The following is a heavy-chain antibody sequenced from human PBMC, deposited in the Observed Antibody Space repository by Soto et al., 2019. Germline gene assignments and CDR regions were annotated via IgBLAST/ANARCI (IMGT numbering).Heavy chain of an antibody. Sequence: PGGSLRLSCAASGFTFSSYAMRWVRQAPVKGLEWVSAISGSGGSTYYADSVKGRFTISRDNSENTLYLQMNSLRAEDTAVYYCARRGSGSYYDYWGQGTLVTVSS. CDR1: GFTFSSYA. V-gene: IGHV3-23*01. D-gene: IGHD1-26*01. CDR3: ARRGSGSYYDY. J-gene: IGHJ4*02. CDR2: ISGSGGST.